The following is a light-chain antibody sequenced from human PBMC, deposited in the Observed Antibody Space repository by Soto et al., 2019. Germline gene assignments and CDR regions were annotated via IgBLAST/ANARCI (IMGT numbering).Light chain of an antibody. CDR2: DAS. V-gene: IGKV1-5*01. J-gene: IGKJ2*01. CDR3: QNYKRYPYT. CDR1: QNINSW. Sequence: DIQMTQSPSTLSASVGDRVTLTCRASQNINSWLAWYQQRPGQAPILLIYDASTLESGVPSRFSGSESGTEFTLTINSLQPEDVATYYCQNYKRYPYTFGQGTKVDIK.